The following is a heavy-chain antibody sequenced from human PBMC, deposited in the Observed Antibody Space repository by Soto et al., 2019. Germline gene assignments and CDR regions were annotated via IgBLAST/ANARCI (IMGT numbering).Heavy chain of an antibody. CDR1: WFTFSGYG. V-gene: IGHV3-30*18. CDR2: ISYYGTSE. J-gene: IGHJ4*02. D-gene: IGHD1-26*01. Sequence: PGGSLRLSCEASWFTFSGYGMHSLRQAPGKGLERVAVISYYGTSEYYDDSVKGRVTISRDNYKDTLYLQMNSLRIEDTAVYFCAKEDPSGRYSLDYWGQG. CDR3: AKEDPSGRYSLDY.